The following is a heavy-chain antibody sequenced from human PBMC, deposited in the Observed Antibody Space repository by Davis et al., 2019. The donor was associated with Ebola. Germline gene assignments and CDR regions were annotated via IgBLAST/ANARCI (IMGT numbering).Heavy chain of an antibody. V-gene: IGHV1-18*01. D-gene: IGHD2-15*01. CDR3: ARDLAQRGLGYCSGGSCYMDV. Sequence: ASVKVSCKASGYTFTSYGISWVRQAPGQGLEWMGWISAYNGNTNYAQKLQGRVTMTTDTSTSTAYMELRSLRSDDTAVYYCARDLAQRGLGYCSGGSCYMDVWGKGTTVTVSS. CDR2: ISAYNGNT. J-gene: IGHJ6*03. CDR1: GYTFTSYG.